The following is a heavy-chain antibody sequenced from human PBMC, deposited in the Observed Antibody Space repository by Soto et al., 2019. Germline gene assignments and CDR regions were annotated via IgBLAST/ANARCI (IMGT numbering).Heavy chain of an antibody. Sequence: SVQVSCESSGGTFSSYGVSGVRQAPGQGLEWMGGTIPIFGTPNYAQKFRGRLTITADESTSTAYMELSSLTSEDTAVYYCARGGTYCSTTSCYADYWGQGTLVTVSS. CDR1: GGTFSSYG. J-gene: IGHJ4*02. V-gene: IGHV1-69*13. D-gene: IGHD2-2*01. CDR3: ARGGTYCSTTSCYADY. CDR2: TIPIFGTP.